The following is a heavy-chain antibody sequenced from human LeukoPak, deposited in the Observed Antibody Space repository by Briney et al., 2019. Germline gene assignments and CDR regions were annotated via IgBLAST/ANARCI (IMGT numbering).Heavy chain of an antibody. V-gene: IGHV4-31*03. CDR2: IYYSGST. CDR3: ARDPYYYGSGSYYNSGMDV. Sequence: SETLSLTCTVSGGSISSGGYYWSWIRQHPGKGLEWIGYIYYSGSTYYNPSLKSRVTISVDTSKNQFSLKLSSVTAADTAVYYCARDPYYYGSGSYYNSGMDVWGQGTLVTVSS. CDR1: GGSISSGGYY. J-gene: IGHJ4*02. D-gene: IGHD3-10*01.